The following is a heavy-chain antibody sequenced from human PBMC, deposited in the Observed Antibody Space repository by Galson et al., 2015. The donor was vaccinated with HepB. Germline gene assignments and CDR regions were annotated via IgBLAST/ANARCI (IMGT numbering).Heavy chain of an antibody. Sequence: QSGAEVKKPGESLKISCKGSGYSFTSYWIGWVRQMPGKGLEWMGIIYPGDSDTRYSPSFQGQVTISADKSISTAYLQWSSLKASDTAMYYCVRRRRVAGTITYYFDYWGQGTLVTVSS. D-gene: IGHD1-7*01. V-gene: IGHV5-51*01. J-gene: IGHJ4*02. CDR2: IYPGDSDT. CDR1: GYSFTSYW. CDR3: VRRRRVAGTITYYFDY.